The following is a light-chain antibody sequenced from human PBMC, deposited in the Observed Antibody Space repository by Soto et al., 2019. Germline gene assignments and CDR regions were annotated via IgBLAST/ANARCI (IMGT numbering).Light chain of an antibody. CDR1: SSDVGGYNY. CDR2: DVS. J-gene: IGLJ3*02. V-gene: IGLV2-11*01. CDR3: CSYTGSYTLM. Sequence: QSVLTQPRSVSGSPGQSVTISCTGTSSDVGGYNYVSWYQQHPGKAPKLIIYDVSERPSGVPDRFSGSKSGNTASLTISGLQADDEADFYCCSYTGSYTLMFGGGTKLTVL.